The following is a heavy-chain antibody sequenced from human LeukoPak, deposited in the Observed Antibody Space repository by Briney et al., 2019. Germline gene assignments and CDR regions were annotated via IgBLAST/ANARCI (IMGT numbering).Heavy chain of an antibody. CDR2: INPNSGGT. V-gene: IGHV1-2*02. D-gene: IGHD6-13*01. CDR3: AHALAAAGDWFDP. J-gene: IGHJ5*02. Sequence: ASVKVSCKASGYTFTGYYMHWVRQAPGQGLEWMGWINPNSGGTNYAQKFQGRVTMTRDTSISTAYMELSRLRSDDTAMYYCAHALAAAGDWFDPWGQGTLVTVSS. CDR1: GYTFTGYY.